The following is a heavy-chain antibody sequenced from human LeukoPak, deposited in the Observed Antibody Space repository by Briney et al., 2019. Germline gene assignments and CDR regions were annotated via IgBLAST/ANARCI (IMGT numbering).Heavy chain of an antibody. Sequence: SETLSLTCTVSGGSISSGGYYWSWIRQPPGKGLEWIGEINHSGSTNYNPSLKSRVTISVDTSKNQFSLKLSSVTAADTAVYYCARAPYGSATNNYYMDVWGKGTTVTVSS. D-gene: IGHD3-10*01. V-gene: IGHV4-61*08. CDR2: INHSGST. CDR1: GGSISSGGYY. CDR3: ARAPYGSATNNYYMDV. J-gene: IGHJ6*03.